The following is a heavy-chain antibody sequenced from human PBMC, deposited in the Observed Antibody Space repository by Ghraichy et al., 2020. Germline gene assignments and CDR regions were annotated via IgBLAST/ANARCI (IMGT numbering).Heavy chain of an antibody. J-gene: IGHJ4*02. CDR2: ISGSGSST. CDR1: GFTFSSYA. Sequence: GGSLRLSCAASGFTFSSYAMSWVRQAPGKGLEWVSGISGSGSSTYYADSVKGRFTISRDNSKNTLYLQMDSLRAEDTAIYYCAKGYCSSTSCYYFDYWGQGTLVTVSS. V-gene: IGHV3-23*01. CDR3: AKGYCSSTSCYYFDY. D-gene: IGHD2-2*01.